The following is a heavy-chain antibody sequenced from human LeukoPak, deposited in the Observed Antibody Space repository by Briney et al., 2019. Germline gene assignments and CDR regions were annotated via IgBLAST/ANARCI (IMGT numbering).Heavy chain of an antibody. CDR3: ARLPTLYHDFWSGSTLFDY. D-gene: IGHD3-3*01. CDR2: IYPGDSDT. Sequence: GESLKISCKGSGYNFATYWIVWVRQLPGKGLEWMGIIYPGDSDTRYSLSFQGQVTISADTSISTAYLQWSSLKASDTAMYYCARLPTLYHDFWSGSTLFDYWGQGTLVTVSS. CDR1: GYNFATYW. V-gene: IGHV5-51*01. J-gene: IGHJ4*02.